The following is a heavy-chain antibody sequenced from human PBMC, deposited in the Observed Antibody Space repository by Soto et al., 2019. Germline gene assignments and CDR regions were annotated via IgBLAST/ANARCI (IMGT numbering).Heavy chain of an antibody. Sequence: QVQLVESGGGVVQPGRSLRVSCAASGFTFSIYAMHWVRQAPGTGLEWVAVISYDGTKTYYADSVKGRFTISRDNSKNKVYLQMNLLRDEDTAVDYCAKDRGPRRQWLIGPFDYWGQGTLVTVSP. J-gene: IGHJ4*02. CDR1: GFTFSIYA. CDR3: AKDRGPRRQWLIGPFDY. D-gene: IGHD6-19*01. CDR2: ISYDGTKT. V-gene: IGHV3-30*18.